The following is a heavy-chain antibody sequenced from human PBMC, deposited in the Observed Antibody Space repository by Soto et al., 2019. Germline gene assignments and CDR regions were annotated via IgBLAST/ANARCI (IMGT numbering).Heavy chain of an antibody. D-gene: IGHD1-26*01. V-gene: IGHV4-31*02. CDR3: ALALGPTTGLDY. Sequence: WTWIRQPLGKGLEWMGYIFNSGTTFYNPSLTSRLSISMDTSGNHFSLELRSVTAADTAVYYCALALGPTTGLDYWGQGTLVTVSS. J-gene: IGHJ4*02. CDR2: IFNSGTT.